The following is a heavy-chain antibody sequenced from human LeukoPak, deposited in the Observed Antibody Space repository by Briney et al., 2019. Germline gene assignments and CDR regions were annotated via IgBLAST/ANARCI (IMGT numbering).Heavy chain of an antibody. D-gene: IGHD4-17*01. CDR2: ISGSGGST. J-gene: IGHJ5*01. V-gene: IGHV3-23*01. CDR1: GFIFSSYA. Sequence: GGSLRLSCTASGFIFSSYAMTWVRQAPGKGLEWLSAISGSGGSTYYADSVQGPFTISRDNSKNTLYLQMHSLRVEDTAMYYCAKDLIAGGAGTTAPNWFDCWGQGTLVTVSS. CDR3: AKDLIAGGAGTTAPNWFDC.